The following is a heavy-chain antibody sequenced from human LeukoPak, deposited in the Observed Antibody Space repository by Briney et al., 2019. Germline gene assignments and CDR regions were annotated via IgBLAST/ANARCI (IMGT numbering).Heavy chain of an antibody. CDR1: GFTFSSYA. J-gene: IGHJ5*02. D-gene: IGHD1-7*01. CDR2: ISGSGGST. V-gene: IGHV3-23*01. Sequence: PGGSLRLSCAASGFTFSSYAMSWVRQAPGKGLEWVSAISGSGGSTYYADSVKGRFTISRDNSKNTLYLQMNSLRAKDTAVYYCAKDLTKDNWNYRWFDPWGRGTLVTVSP. CDR3: AKDLTKDNWNYRWFDP.